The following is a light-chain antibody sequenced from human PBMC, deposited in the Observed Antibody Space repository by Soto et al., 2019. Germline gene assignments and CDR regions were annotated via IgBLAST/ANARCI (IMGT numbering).Light chain of an antibody. CDR3: RSYARTSTYV. J-gene: IGLJ1*01. CDR2: EDN. CDR1: SSDVWSYNL. V-gene: IGLV2-23*01. Sequence: QPVLTRPAYVPGAPRQSISISCNRTSSDVWSYNLVSWYQQHPGKAPKLMIYEDNKRPSGVSNRFSVSKSGYTASLTISGLQAEDEADYYCRSYARTSTYVFGRGTKVT.